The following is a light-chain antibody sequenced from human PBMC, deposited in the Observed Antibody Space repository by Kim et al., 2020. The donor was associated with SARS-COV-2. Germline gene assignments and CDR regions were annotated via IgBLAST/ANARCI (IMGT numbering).Light chain of an antibody. CDR2: LNSDGSH. CDR1: SGHSSYA. V-gene: IGLV4-69*01. Sequence: QLVLTQSPSASASLGASVKLTCTLSSGHSSYAIAWHQQQPEKGPRYLMKLNSDGSHSKGDGIPDRFSGSSSGAERYLTISSLQSEDEADYYCQTWGTGKWGLGGGTKLTVL. J-gene: IGLJ3*02. CDR3: QTWGTGKWG.